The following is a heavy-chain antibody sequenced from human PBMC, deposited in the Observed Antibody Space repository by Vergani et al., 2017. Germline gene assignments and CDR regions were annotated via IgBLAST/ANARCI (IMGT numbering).Heavy chain of an antibody. Sequence: EVQLLQSEGAVVQPGGSLRLSCVASGFTFSSHAMSWVRQGHGQGLEWVSSIKNTGDSTHYADSVKGRFTISRDNSKNTLYLQMNSLRVEDTAVYYCAKDHLRDFWGHGYWGQGTLVTVSS. CDR1: GFTFSSHA. J-gene: IGHJ4*02. D-gene: IGHD3-3*01. V-gene: IGHV3-23*01. CDR3: AKDHLRDFWGHGY. CDR2: IKNTGDST.